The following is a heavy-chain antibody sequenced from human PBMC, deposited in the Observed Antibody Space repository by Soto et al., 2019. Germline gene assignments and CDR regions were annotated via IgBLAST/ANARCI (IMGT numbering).Heavy chain of an antibody. J-gene: IGHJ4*02. CDR1: GGSVSSYY. Sequence: SETLSLTCTVSGGSVSSYYWSWIRQPAGKGLEWIGRFYTSGNTNYNPSLKSRVTISVDTSKSQFSLKLSSVTAADTAVYYCAREVAAGFFDYWGQGTLVTVSS. V-gene: IGHV4-4*07. CDR2: FYTSGNT. D-gene: IGHD6-13*01. CDR3: AREVAAGFFDY.